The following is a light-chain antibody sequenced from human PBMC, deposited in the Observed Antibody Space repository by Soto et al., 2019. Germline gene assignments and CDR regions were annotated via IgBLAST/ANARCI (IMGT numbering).Light chain of an antibody. Sequence: QAVVTQEPSVTVSPGGTVTLTCGSSTGAVTTGHYPYWFQQKPGQAPRTLIYDTSNKQSWTPARFSGSLLGGKAALTLSGAQPEDEAEYYCLLSYSDVNVFGTGTMVTVL. J-gene: IGLJ1*01. CDR3: LLSYSDVNV. CDR2: DTS. CDR1: TGAVTTGHY. V-gene: IGLV7-46*01.